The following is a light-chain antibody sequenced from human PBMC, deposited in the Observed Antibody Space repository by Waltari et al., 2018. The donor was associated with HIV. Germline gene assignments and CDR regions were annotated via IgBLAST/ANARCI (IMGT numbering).Light chain of an antibody. J-gene: IGKJ2*01. CDR3: KQYYSTPQT. CDR2: WAS. Sequence: DIVLTQSQDSLPVSLGGRATIHGKSTQSVLYSSNNKNYLAWYQQKPGQPPKLLIYWASTRESGVTDRFRCGGSGTDFTLTISSLQAEDVAVYYCKQYYSTPQTFGQGTKLEIK. V-gene: IGKV4-1*01. CDR1: QSVLYSSNNKNY.